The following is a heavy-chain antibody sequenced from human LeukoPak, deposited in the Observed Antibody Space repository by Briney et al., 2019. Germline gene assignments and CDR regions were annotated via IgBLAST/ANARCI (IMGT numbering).Heavy chain of an antibody. CDR2: IYYSCST. D-gene: IGHD2-21*02. CDR3: SSVSLCGCDCSPPFFDY. V-gene: IGHV4-59*08. J-gene: IGHJ4*02. Sequence: AETLSLTCTVCGGSISSYYWSWLRQPPGKGGEWRGYIYYSCSTTYNPSLNSRVTISVDTSNNQFSLKLISLTAADTAVYYCSSVSLCGCDCSPPFFDYWGQGTLVTVSS. CDR1: GGSISSYY.